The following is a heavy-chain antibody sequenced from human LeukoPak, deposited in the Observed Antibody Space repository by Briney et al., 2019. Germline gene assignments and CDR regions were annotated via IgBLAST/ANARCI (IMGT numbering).Heavy chain of an antibody. CDR1: GGSISSTTNY. CDR2: IYHSGST. V-gene: IGHV4-39*07. D-gene: IGHD5-18*01. CDR3: ARDGGLRAMVPIDY. J-gene: IGHJ4*02. Sequence: SETLSLTCTVSGGSISSTTNYWGRIRQPPGKGLEWIGNIYHSGSTYYNPSLKSRVTISVDTSKNQFSLKLSSVTAADTAVYYCARDGGLRAMVPIDYWGQGTLVTVSS.